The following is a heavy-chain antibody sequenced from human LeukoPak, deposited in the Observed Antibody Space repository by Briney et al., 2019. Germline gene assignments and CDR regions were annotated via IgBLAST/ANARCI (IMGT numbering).Heavy chain of an antibody. D-gene: IGHD4-11*01. CDR2: IWYDGSNK. Sequence: GGSLRLSCAASGFTFSSYGMHWVRQAPGKGLGWVAVIWYDGSNKYYADSVKGRFTISRDNSKNTLYLQMNSLRAEDTAVYYCATNDYSGSEYYYYYMDVWGKGTTVTVSS. J-gene: IGHJ6*03. CDR3: ATNDYSGSEYYYYYMDV. V-gene: IGHV3-33*01. CDR1: GFTFSSYG.